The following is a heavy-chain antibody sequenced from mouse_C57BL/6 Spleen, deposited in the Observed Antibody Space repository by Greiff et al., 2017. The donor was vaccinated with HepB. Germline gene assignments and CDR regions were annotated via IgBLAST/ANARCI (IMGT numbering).Heavy chain of an antibody. CDR2: IDPSDSYT. V-gene: IGHV1-50*01. D-gene: IGHD1-1*01. Sequence: VQLQQPGAELVKPGASVKLSCKASGYTFTSYWMQWVNQRPGQGLEWIGEIDPSDSYTNYNQKFKGKATLTVDTSSSTAYMQRSILTSEDSAVYYCARRGVVGVDYWGQGTTLTVSS. J-gene: IGHJ2*01. CDR1: GYTFTSYW. CDR3: ARRGVVGVDY.